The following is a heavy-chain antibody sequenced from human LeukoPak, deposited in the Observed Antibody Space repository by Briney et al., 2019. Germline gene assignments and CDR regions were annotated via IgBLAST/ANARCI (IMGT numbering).Heavy chain of an antibody. CDR2: IYSGGST. CDR3: AKQLGYCSDGSCYFPY. J-gene: IGHJ4*02. CDR1: GFTFSSYW. D-gene: IGHD2-15*01. Sequence: GGSLRLSCAASGFTFSSYWMNWARQAPGKGLEWVSVIYSGGSTYCADSVKGRFTISRDNSKSTLCLQMNSLRAEDTAVYYCAKQLGYCSDGSCYFPYWGQGTLVTVSS. V-gene: IGHV3-66*04.